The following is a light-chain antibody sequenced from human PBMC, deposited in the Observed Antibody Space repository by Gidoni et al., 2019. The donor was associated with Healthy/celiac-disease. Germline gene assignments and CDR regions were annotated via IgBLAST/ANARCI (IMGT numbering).Light chain of an antibody. Sequence: DIQMTQSPSSLSASVGDRVTITCRASQSISSYLNWYQQKPGKAPKLLIYAASSLQSGVPSRFSCSGSVTDFTLTISSLQPEDFATYYCQQSYSTPPVTFGQGTKVEIK. J-gene: IGKJ1*01. V-gene: IGKV1-39*01. CDR3: QQSYSTPPVT. CDR1: QSISSY. CDR2: AAS.